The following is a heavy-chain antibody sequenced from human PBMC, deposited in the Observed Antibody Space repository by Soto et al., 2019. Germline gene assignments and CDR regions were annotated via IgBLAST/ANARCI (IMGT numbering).Heavy chain of an antibody. CDR1: GFTFSSYA. V-gene: IGHV3-30-3*01. J-gene: IGHJ6*02. Sequence: GGSLRLSCAASGFTFSSYAMHWVRQAPGKGLEWVAVISYDGSNKYYADSVKGRFTISRDNSKNTLYLQMNSLRAEDTAVYYCAREWGESSGWYLAAYGMDVWGQGTTVTVSS. CDR2: ISYDGSNK. D-gene: IGHD6-19*01. CDR3: AREWGESSGWYLAAYGMDV.